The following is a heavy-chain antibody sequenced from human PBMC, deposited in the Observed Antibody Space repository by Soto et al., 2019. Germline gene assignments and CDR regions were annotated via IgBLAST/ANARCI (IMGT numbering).Heavy chain of an antibody. J-gene: IGHJ6*03. Sequence: QVQLQESGPGLVKPSETLSLTCTVSGGSISSYYWSWIRQPPGKGLEWIGYIYYSGSTNYNPSLKSRVTISVDTSKNQFSLKLSSVTAADTAVYYCARRVTGYDFWSGTAENYYCYYMDVWGKGTTVTVSS. D-gene: IGHD3-3*01. CDR2: IYYSGST. CDR1: GGSISSYY. CDR3: ARRVTGYDFWSGTAENYYCYYMDV. V-gene: IGHV4-59*08.